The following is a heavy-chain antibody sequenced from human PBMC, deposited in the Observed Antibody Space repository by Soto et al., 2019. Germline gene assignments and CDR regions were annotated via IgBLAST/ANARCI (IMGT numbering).Heavy chain of an antibody. D-gene: IGHD6-19*01. J-gene: IGHJ6*03. CDR2: IYYSGST. Sequence: SETLSLTCTVSGGSISSGGYYWSWIRQHPGKGLEWIGYIYYSGSTYYNPSLKSRVTISVDTSKNQFSLKLSSVTAADTAVYYCARAAISSGSRQVYYYYMDVWGKGTTVTVSS. V-gene: IGHV4-31*03. CDR3: ARAAISSGSRQVYYYYMDV. CDR1: GGSISSGGYY.